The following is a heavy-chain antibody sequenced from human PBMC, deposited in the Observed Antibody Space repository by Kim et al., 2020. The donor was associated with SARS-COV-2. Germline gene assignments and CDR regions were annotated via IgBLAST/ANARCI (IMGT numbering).Heavy chain of an antibody. J-gene: IGHJ4*02. Sequence: GGSLRLSCAASGLTFSGYWMHWVRQAPGKGLVWVSRVNSDGSTTNYADSVKGRFTISRDNAKNTLYLQMNSLTDEDTAVYYCARGRNTWYDYWGQGTLVTVSS. D-gene: IGHD6-13*01. CDR3: ARGRNTWYDY. CDR1: GLTFSGYW. V-gene: IGHV3-74*01. CDR2: VNSDGSTT.